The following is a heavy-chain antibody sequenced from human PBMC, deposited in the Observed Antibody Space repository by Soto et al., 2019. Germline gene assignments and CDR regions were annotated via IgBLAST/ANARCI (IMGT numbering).Heavy chain of an antibody. CDR3: ARVTYNNGWFFDS. CDR2: INHGGTT. D-gene: IGHD6-19*01. V-gene: IGHV4-34*01. Sequence: PSETMSLTCVVYDGTFSCYYLSWISKPPGMGLEWIAEINHGGTTNYNPSPKSRVTMSLDTSRNQFSLKLSSVTAADTAVYYCARVTYNNGWFFDSWGQGTPVTVSS. CDR1: DGTFSCYY. J-gene: IGHJ4*02.